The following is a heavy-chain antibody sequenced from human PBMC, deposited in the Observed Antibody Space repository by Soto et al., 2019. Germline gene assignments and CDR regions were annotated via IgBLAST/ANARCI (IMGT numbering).Heavy chain of an antibody. Sequence: EVQLVESGGGLVEPGGSLRLSCTTSGLTFDRAWMTWVRQAPGKGLEWIGRIKSKTDGETTDYGSPVKGRFTISRDDSKNTLYVQIDSLKIEDTAIYYCTTDLPWSYGALAYWGQGTMVTVSP. CDR2: IKSKTDGETT. D-gene: IGHD5-18*01. J-gene: IGHJ4*02. V-gene: IGHV3-15*05. CDR1: GLTFDRAW. CDR3: TTDLPWSYGALAY.